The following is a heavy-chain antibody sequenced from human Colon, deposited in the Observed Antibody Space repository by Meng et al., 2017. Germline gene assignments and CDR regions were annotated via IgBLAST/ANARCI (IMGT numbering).Heavy chain of an antibody. V-gene: IGHV6-1*01. CDR3: ARDRDYYDSSGYSMGYNWFDP. Sequence: SQTRSLTGAISGDSVSSNSAAWSWIRQSPSRGLEWLGRTYYRSKWYNDYAVSVKSRITINPDTSKNQFSLQLNSVTPEDTAVYYCARDRDYYDSSGYSMGYNWFDPWGQGTLVTVSS. CDR2: TYYRSKWYN. D-gene: IGHD3-22*01. J-gene: IGHJ5*02. CDR1: GDSVSSNSAA.